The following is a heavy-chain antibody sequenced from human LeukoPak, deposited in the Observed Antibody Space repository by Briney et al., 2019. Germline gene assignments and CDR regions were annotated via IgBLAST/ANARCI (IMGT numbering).Heavy chain of an antibody. CDR2: INPNSGGT. V-gene: IGHV1-2*02. D-gene: IGHD6-6*01. Sequence: ASVKVSCKASGYTFTGYYMHWVRQAPGQGLEWMGWINPNSGGTNYAQKFQGRVTMTRDTSISTAYMELSRLRSDDTAVYYCARDRGGSSSYLPWGQGTLVTVSS. CDR1: GYTFTGYY. J-gene: IGHJ5*02. CDR3: ARDRGGSSSYLP.